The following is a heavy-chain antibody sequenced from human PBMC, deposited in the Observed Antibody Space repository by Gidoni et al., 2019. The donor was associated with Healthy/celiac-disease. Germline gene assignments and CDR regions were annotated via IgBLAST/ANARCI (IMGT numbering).Heavy chain of an antibody. Sequence: EVQLVESGGGLVQPGGSLRLSGASSGVTFSYAWMGWVRQAPGKGLEWVGRIKSKTGGGTTDYAATVKGRFTSARDDTKNTLYLKMNSLKTEDTAVYYCTTDPAAAGTGYFDYWGQGTLVTVSS. D-gene: IGHD6-13*01. CDR1: GVTFSYAW. J-gene: IGHJ4*02. CDR2: IKSKTGGGTT. V-gene: IGHV3-15*01. CDR3: TTDPAAAGTGYFDY.